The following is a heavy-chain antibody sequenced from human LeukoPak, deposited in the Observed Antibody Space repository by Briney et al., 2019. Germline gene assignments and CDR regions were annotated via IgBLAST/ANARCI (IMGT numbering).Heavy chain of an antibody. J-gene: IGHJ5*02. Sequence: PSETLSLTCAVYGGSFSGYYWSWIRQPPGKGLEWIGEINHSGSTNYNPSLKSRVTISVDTSKNQFSLKLSSVTAADTAVYYCASTYSGYETDWFDPWGQGTLVTVSS. CDR2: INHSGST. CDR3: ASTYSGYETDWFDP. D-gene: IGHD5-12*01. V-gene: IGHV4-34*01. CDR1: GGSFSGYY.